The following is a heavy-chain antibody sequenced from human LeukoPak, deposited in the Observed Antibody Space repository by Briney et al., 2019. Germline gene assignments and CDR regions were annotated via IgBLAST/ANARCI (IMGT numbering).Heavy chain of an antibody. CDR1: GGSISSYY. V-gene: IGHV4-4*07. Sequence: SETLSLTCTVSGGSISSYYWSWIRQPAGKGLEWIGHIYTSGSTNYNPSLKSRVTMSVDTSKNQFSLKLSSVTAADTAVYYCARDQQYSSSSERNWFDPWGQGTLVTVSS. J-gene: IGHJ5*02. CDR2: IYTSGST. CDR3: ARDQQYSSSSERNWFDP. D-gene: IGHD6-6*01.